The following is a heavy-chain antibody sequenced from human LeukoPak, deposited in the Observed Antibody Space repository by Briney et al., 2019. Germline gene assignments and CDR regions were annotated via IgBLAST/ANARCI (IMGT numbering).Heavy chain of an antibody. CDR2: INPSGGTT. V-gene: IGHV1-46*01. CDR3: ARERGSFIYFDY. CDR1: GYTFTSNY. D-gene: IGHD1-26*01. Sequence: ASVTVSCKAFGYTFTSNYMHWVRQAPGQGLEWMGLINPSGGTTRYAQKFQGRVTMTRDTSISTAYMELSRLRSDDTAVYYCARERGSFIYFDYWGQGTLVTVSS. J-gene: IGHJ4*02.